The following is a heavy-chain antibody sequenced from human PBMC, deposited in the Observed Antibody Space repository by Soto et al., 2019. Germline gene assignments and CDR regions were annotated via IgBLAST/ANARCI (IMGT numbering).Heavy chain of an antibody. Sequence: PSVTLSLISALSGYSSSRCYYWGCARQRPGDVLVWIGSIYHSGSTYYNPSLKSRVTISVDTSKNQFSLKLSSVTAADTAVYYCARETYYYDSSGYYDYWGQGTLVTVS. CDR3: ARETYYYDSSGYYDY. CDR2: IYHSGST. V-gene: IGHV4-38-2*02. J-gene: IGHJ4*02. CDR1: GYSSSRCYY. D-gene: IGHD3-22*01.